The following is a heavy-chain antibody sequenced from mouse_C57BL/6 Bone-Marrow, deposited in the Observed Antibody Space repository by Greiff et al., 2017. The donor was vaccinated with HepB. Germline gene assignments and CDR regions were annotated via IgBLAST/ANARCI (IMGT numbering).Heavy chain of an antibody. Sequence: DVMLVESGGGLVKPGGSLKLSCAASGFTFSDYGMHWVRQAPEKGLEWVAYVSSGSSTIYYADTVKGRFTISRDNAKNTLFLQMTSLRSEDTAMYYCARPDYYGSSYWYFDVWGTGTTVTVSS. D-gene: IGHD1-1*01. CDR1: GFTFSDYG. V-gene: IGHV5-17*01. CDR2: VSSGSSTI. J-gene: IGHJ1*03. CDR3: ARPDYYGSSYWYFDV.